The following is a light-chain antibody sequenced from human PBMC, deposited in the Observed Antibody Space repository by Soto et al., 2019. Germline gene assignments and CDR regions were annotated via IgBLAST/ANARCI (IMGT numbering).Light chain of an antibody. Sequence: EIVLTQSPATLSLSPGERAILSCRASQSVSSYLSWYQQKPGQAPRLLIYDASTRATDIPARFSGSGSGTDFTLTISSLEPEDFAVYYCQQRSSWTFGQGTKVEIK. J-gene: IGKJ1*01. CDR2: DAS. CDR1: QSVSSY. V-gene: IGKV3-11*01. CDR3: QQRSSWT.